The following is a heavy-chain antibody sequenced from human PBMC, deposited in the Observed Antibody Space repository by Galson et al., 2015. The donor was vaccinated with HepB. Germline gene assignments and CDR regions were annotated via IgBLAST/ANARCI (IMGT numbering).Heavy chain of an antibody. CDR1: GLIVSNNY. Sequence: SLRLSCAASGLIVSNNYMTWVRQAPGKGLEWVSLIYGGGDTTYADSVRGRFTISRDISKSPLYVQMTSLTTEDTAVYYCASSSDPTRNWHFDIWGRGTLVIFSS. D-gene: IGHD6-19*01. CDR3: ASSSDPTRNWHFDI. V-gene: IGHV3-66*02. J-gene: IGHJ2*01. CDR2: IYGGGDT.